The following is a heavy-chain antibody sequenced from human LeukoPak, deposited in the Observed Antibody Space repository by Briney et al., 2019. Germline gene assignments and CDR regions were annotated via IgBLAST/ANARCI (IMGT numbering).Heavy chain of an antibody. D-gene: IGHD3-22*01. V-gene: IGHV4-39*07. CDR1: GGSISSGSHY. J-gene: IGHJ4*02. Sequence: PSETLSLTCIVSGGSISSGSHYWGWIRQPPGKGLEWTVGMNYSGITYYNPSLTSRVTISVDTSKTQFSLKLSSVTAADTAVYYCARGADSSGYYSIFYFDYWGQGTLVTVSS. CDR2: MNYSGIT. CDR3: ARGADSSGYYSIFYFDY.